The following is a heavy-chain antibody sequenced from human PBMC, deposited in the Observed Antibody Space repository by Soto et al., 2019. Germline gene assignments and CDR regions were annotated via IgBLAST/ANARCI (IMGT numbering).Heavy chain of an antibody. CDR1: GFTFSSYA. Sequence: PGGSLRLSCAASGFTFSSYAMSWVRQAPGKGLEWVSAISGSGGSTYYADSVKGRFTISRDNSKNTLYLQMNSLRAEDTAVYYCANDPRDIVLMGDAFDIWGQGTMVTVSS. CDR2: ISGSGGST. D-gene: IGHD2-8*01. V-gene: IGHV3-23*01. CDR3: ANDPRDIVLMGDAFDI. J-gene: IGHJ3*02.